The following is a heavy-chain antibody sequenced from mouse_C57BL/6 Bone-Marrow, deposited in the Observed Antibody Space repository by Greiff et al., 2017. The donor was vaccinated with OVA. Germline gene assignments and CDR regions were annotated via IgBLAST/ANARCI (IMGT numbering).Heavy chain of an antibody. V-gene: IGHV5-17*01. D-gene: IGHD1-1*01. J-gene: IGHJ2*01. CDR2: ISSGSSTT. CDR3: ARHYYGSSFDY. CDR1: GFTFSDYG. Sequence: EVKLMESGGGLVKPGGSLKLSCAASGFTFSDYGMHWVRQAPEKGLEWVAYISSGSSTTYYADTVKGRFTISRDNAKNTLFLQMTSLRSEDTAMYYCARHYYGSSFDYWGQGTTLTVSS.